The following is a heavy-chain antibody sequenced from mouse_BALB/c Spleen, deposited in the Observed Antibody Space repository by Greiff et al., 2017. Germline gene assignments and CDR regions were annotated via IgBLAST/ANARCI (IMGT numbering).Heavy chain of an antibody. CDR3: AREGWDYFDY. CDR1: GYTFTDYN. Sequence: VQLQQSGPELVKPGASVKISCKASGYTFTDYNMHWVKQSHGKSLEWIGYIYPYNGGTGYNQKFKSKATLTVDNSSSTAYMELRSLTSEDSAVYYCAREGWDYFDYWGQGTTLTVSS. V-gene: IGHV1S29*02. D-gene: IGHD3-3*01. CDR2: IYPYNGGT. J-gene: IGHJ2*01.